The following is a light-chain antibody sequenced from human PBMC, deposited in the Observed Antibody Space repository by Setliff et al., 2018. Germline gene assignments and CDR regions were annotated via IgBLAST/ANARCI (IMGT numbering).Light chain of an antibody. CDR3: QQYYTTPLT. Sequence: EIVLTQSPGTLSLSPGERATLSCRASQSVSSSYLAWYKQKPGQAHRLLIYAASSRATGIPDRFSGSGSGTDFTLTISRLEPEDFAVYYCQQYYTTPLTVGGGTKVDSK. J-gene: IGKJ4*01. CDR1: QSVSSSY. CDR2: AAS. V-gene: IGKV3-20*01.